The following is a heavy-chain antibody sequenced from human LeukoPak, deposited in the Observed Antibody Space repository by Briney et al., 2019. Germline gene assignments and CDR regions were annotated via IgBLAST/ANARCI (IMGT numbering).Heavy chain of an antibody. CDR3: AKGEVSSNDY. CDR2: ISGSSGCT. V-gene: IGHV3-23*01. Sequence: GGSLRLSCAASGFTFGSYAMSWVRQAPGKGLEWVSAISGSSGCTYYADSVKGRLTISRDNSKNTVYLQMNSLRAEDTAVYYCAKGEVSSNDYWGQGTLVTVSS. D-gene: IGHD6-13*01. J-gene: IGHJ4*02. CDR1: GFTFGSYA.